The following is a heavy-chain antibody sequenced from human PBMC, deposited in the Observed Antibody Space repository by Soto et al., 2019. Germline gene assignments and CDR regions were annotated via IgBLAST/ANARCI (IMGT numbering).Heavy chain of an antibody. CDR3: AREGRSLLLDA. Sequence: CLRLSCAASGFSFRSYSMDWVRQAPGKALEWVSSMTSGSNYIFYADSVKGRFIISRDNAKNSLYLQMNSLRAEDSAVYFCAREGRSLLLDAWGRGTTVTVSS. CDR2: MTSGSNYI. J-gene: IGHJ6*02. V-gene: IGHV3-21*01. CDR1: GFSFRSYS.